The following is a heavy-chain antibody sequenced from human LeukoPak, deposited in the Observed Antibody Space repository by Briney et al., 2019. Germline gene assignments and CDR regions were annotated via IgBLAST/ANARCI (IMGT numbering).Heavy chain of an antibody. CDR3: ARDQDGALDY. Sequence: QPGGSLRLSCAASGFTFSNYWMAWVRQSPGKGLEWVANIRQDGIEKNYVDSVGGGFTISRDKAKSSLFLQMSSLRVDDTAVYYCARDQDGALDYWGQGSLVTVSS. D-gene: IGHD4-17*01. V-gene: IGHV3-7*01. CDR2: IRQDGIEK. CDR1: GFTFSNYW. J-gene: IGHJ4*02.